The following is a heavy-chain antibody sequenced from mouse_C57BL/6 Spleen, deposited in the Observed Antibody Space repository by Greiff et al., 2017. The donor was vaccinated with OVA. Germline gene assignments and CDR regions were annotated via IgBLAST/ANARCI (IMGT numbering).Heavy chain of an antibody. J-gene: IGHJ2*01. CDR2: IYPGSGNT. Sequence: QVQLQQSGAELVRPGASVKLSCKASGYTFTDYYINWVKQRPGQGLEWIARIYPGSGNTYYNEKFKGKATLTAEKSSSTAYMQLSSLTSEDSAVYFCARGGYDGYHYFDYWGQGTTLTVSS. D-gene: IGHD2-3*01. CDR3: ARGGYDGYHYFDY. V-gene: IGHV1-76*01. CDR1: GYTFTDYY.